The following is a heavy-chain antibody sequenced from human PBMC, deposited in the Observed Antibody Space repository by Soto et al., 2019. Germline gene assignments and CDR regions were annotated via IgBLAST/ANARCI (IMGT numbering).Heavy chain of an antibody. J-gene: IGHJ6*02. CDR2: INPSGGST. CDR3: ARDPLLPGQPSSTYYYYYGMDV. V-gene: IGHV1-46*01. Sequence: GASVKVSCKASGYTFTSYYMHWVRQAPGQGLEWMGIINPSGGSTSYAQKFQGRVTMTRDTSTSTVYMELSSLRSEDTAVYYCARDPLLPGQPSSTYYYYYGMDVWGQGTTVTVSS. CDR1: GYTFTSYY.